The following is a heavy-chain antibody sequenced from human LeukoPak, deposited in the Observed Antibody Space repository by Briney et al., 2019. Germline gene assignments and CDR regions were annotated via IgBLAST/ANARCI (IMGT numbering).Heavy chain of an antibody. CDR1: GYTFTSYY. CDR3: ATALAVGKYNWFDP. D-gene: IGHD6-19*01. V-gene: IGHV1-69-2*01. J-gene: IGHJ5*02. CDR2: VDPEDGET. Sequence: ASVKVSCKASGYTFTSYYMHWVRQAPGKGLEWMGLVDPEDGETIYAEKFQGRVTITADTSTDTAYMELSSLRSEDTAVYYCATALAVGKYNWFDPWGQGTLVTVSS.